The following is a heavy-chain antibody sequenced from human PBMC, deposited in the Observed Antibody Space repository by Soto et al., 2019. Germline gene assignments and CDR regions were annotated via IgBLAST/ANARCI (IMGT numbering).Heavy chain of an antibody. CDR1: GGSISSGGYY. D-gene: IGHD3-10*01. CDR3: ASHHYYASGSPH. Sequence: PSETLSLTCTVSGGSISSGGYYWSWIRQHPGKGLEWIGNIYYSGSTYYNPSLKSRITISVDTSKDQFSLKLNSVTAADTAVYYCASHHYYASGSPHWGQGTLVTVSS. CDR2: IYYSGST. V-gene: IGHV4-39*01. J-gene: IGHJ4*02.